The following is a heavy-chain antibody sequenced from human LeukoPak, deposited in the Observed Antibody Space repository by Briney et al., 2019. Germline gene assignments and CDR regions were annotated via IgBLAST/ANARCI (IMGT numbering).Heavy chain of an antibody. V-gene: IGHV4-30-2*01. D-gene: IGHD3-9*01. CDR1: GGSISSGGYS. J-gene: IGHJ4*02. CDR2: IYPSGST. Sequence: SETLSLICAVSGGSISSGGYSWSWIRQPPGKGLEWIGYIYPSGSTYYNPSLKSRVTISVDRSKNQFSLKLSSVTAADTAVYYCARSPYYDILTGYSYSYGYFDYWGQGTLVTVSS. CDR3: ARSPYYDILTGYSYSYGYFDY.